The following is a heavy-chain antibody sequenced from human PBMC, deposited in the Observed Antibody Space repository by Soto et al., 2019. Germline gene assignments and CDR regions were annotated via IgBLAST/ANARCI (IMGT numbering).Heavy chain of an antibody. CDR1: GYTFSSYA. V-gene: IGHV1-3*01. J-gene: IGHJ4*02. CDR2: INGDTVNT. D-gene: IGHD3-3*01. CDR3: ARTSPNTDYASWSGYSAPVDC. Sequence: QVQLVQSGAEVKKPGASVKVSCKASGYTFSSYALHWIRQAPGHSLEWVGWINGDTVNTKYSRKFQGRVTITSHTSAGPAYMGLSSLRYEDTAVYYCARTSPNTDYASWSGYSAPVDCWGQGTLVTVSS.